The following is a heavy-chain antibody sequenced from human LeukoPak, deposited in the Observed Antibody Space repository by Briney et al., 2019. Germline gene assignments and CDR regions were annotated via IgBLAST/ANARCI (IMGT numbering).Heavy chain of an antibody. Sequence: GGSLRLSCAASGFTFSSYAMSWVRQAPGKGLEWVSGISGSGAYTYYADSVKGRFTISRDSSENTLYLQMHSLGVEDTGVYYCAKGLWASTVGATGIFFDYWGQGIQVTVSS. CDR1: GFTFSSYA. CDR2: ISGSGAYT. D-gene: IGHD1-26*01. CDR3: AKGLWASTVGATGIFFDY. V-gene: IGHV3-23*01. J-gene: IGHJ4*02.